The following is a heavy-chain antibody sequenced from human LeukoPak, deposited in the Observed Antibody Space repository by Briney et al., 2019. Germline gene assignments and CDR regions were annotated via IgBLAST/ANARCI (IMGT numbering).Heavy chain of an antibody. CDR1: GFTFSSYA. D-gene: IGHD3-22*01. Sequence: GASLRLSCAASGFTFSSYAMSWVRQAPGKGLEWVSAISGSGGSTYYADSVKGRFTISRDNSKNTLYLQMNSLRAEDTAVYYCAGTYYYDSSDYPYYFDYWGQGTLVTVSS. V-gene: IGHV3-23*01. CDR3: AGTYYYDSSDYPYYFDY. CDR2: ISGSGGST. J-gene: IGHJ4*02.